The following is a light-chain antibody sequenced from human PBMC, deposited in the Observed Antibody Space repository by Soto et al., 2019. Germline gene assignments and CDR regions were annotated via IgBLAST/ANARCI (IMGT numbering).Light chain of an antibody. CDR1: QGIRND. CDR2: AAS. V-gene: IGKV1-6*01. CDR3: LQDYNYPRT. J-gene: IGKJ1*01. Sequence: AIQMTQSPSSLSASVGDRVTITCRASQGIRNDLGWYQQKPGKAPKLLIYAASSLQSGVPSRFSGSGSGTDFTPTISGLQPEDLATYYCLQDYNYPRTFGQGTKVEVK.